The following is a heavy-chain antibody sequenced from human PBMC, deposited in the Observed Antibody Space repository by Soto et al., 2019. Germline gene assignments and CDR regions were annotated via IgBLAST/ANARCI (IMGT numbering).Heavy chain of an antibody. J-gene: IGHJ4*02. D-gene: IGHD1-1*01. CDR3: ARSSNWNVFGRHGVNDY. CDR1: GFTFSSYS. V-gene: IGHV3-21*01. Sequence: GGSLRLSCAASGFTFSSYSMNWVRQAPGKGLEWVSSISSSSSYIYYADSVKGRFTISRDNAKNSLYLQMNSLRAEDTAVYYCARSSNWNVFGRHGVNDYWGQGTLVTVSS. CDR2: ISSSSSYI.